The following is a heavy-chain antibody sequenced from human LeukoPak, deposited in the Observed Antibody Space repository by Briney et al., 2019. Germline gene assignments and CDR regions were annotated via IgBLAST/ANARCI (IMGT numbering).Heavy chain of an antibody. V-gene: IGHV3-74*01. J-gene: IGHJ5*02. CDR2: INIDGNII. CDR1: GFTVSGYW. CDR3: ARGRGPYGWFDP. Sequence: EAGGSLRLSCAASGFTVSGYWMHWVRKAPGEGLMWVSRINIDGNIINYADSVRGRFTLSKDNAKNTVYLQLTGLRAEDTAVYYCARGRGPYGWFDPWGQGTQVIVSS. D-gene: IGHD3-10*01.